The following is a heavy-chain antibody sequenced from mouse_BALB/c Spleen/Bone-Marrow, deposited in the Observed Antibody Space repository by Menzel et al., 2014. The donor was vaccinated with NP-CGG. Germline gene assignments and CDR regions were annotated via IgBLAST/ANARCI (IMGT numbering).Heavy chain of an antibody. CDR1: GYTFXSYW. Sequence: VQRVESGAELVKPGASVKLSCKASGYTFXSYWMHWVKLRPGQGFEWIGEINPSNGGTNYNEKFKRKATLTVDKSSSTAYMQLSSLTSEDSAVYYCTYMGYYGSSYAMDYWGQGTSVTVSS. D-gene: IGHD1-1*01. V-gene: IGHV1S16*01. CDR3: TYMGYYGSSYAMDY. CDR2: INPSNGGT. J-gene: IGHJ4*01.